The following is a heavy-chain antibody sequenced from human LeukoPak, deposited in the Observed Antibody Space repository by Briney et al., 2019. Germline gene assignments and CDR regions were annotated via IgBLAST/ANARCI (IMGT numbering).Heavy chain of an antibody. V-gene: IGHV3-23*01. J-gene: IGHJ1*01. CDR2: ISGDGGNI. CDR3: ARDEYKADAY. Sequence: GGSLRLSCAASGFTLSSYAMDWVRQAPGKGLEWISVISGDGGNIKYADSVKGRFTISRDNSKNTVYLQMNSLRAEDTAVYYCARDEYKADAYWGQGTMVTVSS. D-gene: IGHD2/OR15-2a*01. CDR1: GFTLSSYA.